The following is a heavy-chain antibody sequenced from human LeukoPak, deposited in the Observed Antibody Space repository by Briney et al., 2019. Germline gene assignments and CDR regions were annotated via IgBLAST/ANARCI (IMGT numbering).Heavy chain of an antibody. V-gene: IGHV3-74*01. CDR2: INSDGSST. CDR1: GFTFSSYW. J-gene: IGHJ4*02. D-gene: IGHD5-12*01. Sequence: GGSLRLSCAASGFTFSSYWMHWVRQAPGKGLVWVSRINSDGSSTSYADSVKGRFTISRDNAKNTLYLQMNSLRAEDTAVYYCAKEGSGYALDYWGQGTLVTVSS. CDR3: AKEGSGYALDY.